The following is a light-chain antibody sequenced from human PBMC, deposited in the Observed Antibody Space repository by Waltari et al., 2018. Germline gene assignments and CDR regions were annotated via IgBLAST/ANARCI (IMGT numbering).Light chain of an antibody. CDR2: DAS. CDR1: QSVSSY. Sequence: EIVLTQSPATLSLSPGERATLSCRASQSVSSYLAWYQQQPGQPPRLLIYDASNRATGIPARFSGSGSGTDFTLTISSLEPEDFAVYYCQQRSKWPLTFGGGTKVEIK. V-gene: IGKV3-11*01. J-gene: IGKJ4*01. CDR3: QQRSKWPLT.